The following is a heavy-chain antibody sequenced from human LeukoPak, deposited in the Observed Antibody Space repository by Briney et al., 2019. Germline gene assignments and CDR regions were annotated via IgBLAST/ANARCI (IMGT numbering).Heavy chain of an antibody. Sequence: PGGSLRLSCAASGFTFSSHSMNWVRQAPGKGLEWVSYISSSSGTIFYADSVKGRFTISRDDAKNSLYLQMNSLRDEDTAVYCCALDSGDDLGDLGYWGQGTLVTVSS. V-gene: IGHV3-48*02. CDR1: GFTFSSHS. D-gene: IGHD5-12*01. J-gene: IGHJ4*02. CDR3: ALDSGDDLGDLGY. CDR2: ISSSSGTI.